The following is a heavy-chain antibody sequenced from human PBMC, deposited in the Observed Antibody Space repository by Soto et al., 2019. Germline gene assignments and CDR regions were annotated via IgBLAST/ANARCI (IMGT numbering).Heavy chain of an antibody. D-gene: IGHD3-3*01. Sequence: QVQLQESGPGLVKPSETLSLTCTVSGGSISSYYWSWIRQPPGKGLEWIGYIYDSGSTNYNPSLKSRVTISVDTSKNQLSLKLSSVTAADTAVYYCARGNPADYDVWSTSMDYWGQGTLVTVSS. CDR1: GGSISSYY. CDR3: ARGNPADYDVWSTSMDY. J-gene: IGHJ4*02. CDR2: IYDSGST. V-gene: IGHV4-59*08.